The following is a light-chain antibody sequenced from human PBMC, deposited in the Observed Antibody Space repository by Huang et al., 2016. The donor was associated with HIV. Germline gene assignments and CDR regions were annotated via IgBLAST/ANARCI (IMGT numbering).Light chain of an antibody. V-gene: IGKV3-15*01. J-gene: IGKJ3*01. CDR3: QQYNNWPKVFT. Sequence: EIVMTQSPATLSLSPGERATLSCRASQSVSSNLAWYQQNPGQAPRLLIYGASTRATGIPARFSGSGSGTECTLTISSLQSEDFAVYYCQQYNNWPKVFTFGPGTKVDIK. CDR1: QSVSSN. CDR2: GAS.